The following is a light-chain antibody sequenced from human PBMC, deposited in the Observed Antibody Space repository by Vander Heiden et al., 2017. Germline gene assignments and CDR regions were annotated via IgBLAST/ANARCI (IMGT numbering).Light chain of an antibody. CDR2: SNN. CDR3: SAWGNSLNAWV. Sequence: QSVLTQPPSASGTPGQRVTISCSGSSSNIGSRTVNWYQHLPGTAPKLLIYSNNQRPSGVPDRSSAAKSGTSASLAVSGLQSEDEADYYCSAWGNSLNAWVFGGGTKLTVL. V-gene: IGLV1-44*01. CDR1: SSNIGSRT. J-gene: IGLJ3*02.